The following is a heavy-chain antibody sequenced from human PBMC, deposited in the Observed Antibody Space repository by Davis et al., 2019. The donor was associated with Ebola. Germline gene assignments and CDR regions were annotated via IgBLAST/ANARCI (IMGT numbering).Heavy chain of an antibody. D-gene: IGHD3-16*02. CDR3: ATDRFIGFQY. Sequence: GESLKISCAASGFSFSYYAMNWVRQAPGKGLDWVSFISSSSSYIYYADSVKGRFTISRDNAKNSLYLQMDSLRAEDTAVYYCATDRFIGFQYWGQGALVIVSS. CDR1: GFSFSYYA. CDR2: ISSSSSYI. J-gene: IGHJ4*02. V-gene: IGHV3-21*06.